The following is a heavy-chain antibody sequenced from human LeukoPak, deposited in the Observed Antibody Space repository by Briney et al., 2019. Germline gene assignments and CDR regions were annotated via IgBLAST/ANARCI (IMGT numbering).Heavy chain of an antibody. V-gene: IGHV4-4*07. CDR1: GGSISSYY. CDR2: IYTSGST. J-gene: IGHJ5*02. D-gene: IGHD3-3*01. Sequence: PSETLSLTCTVSGGSISSYYWSWIRQPAGKGLEWIGRIYTSGSTNYNPSLKSRVTMSVDTSKNQFSLKLSSVTAADTAVYYCARERRFLEWLDWFDPWGQGTLVTVSS. CDR3: ARERRFLEWLDWFDP.